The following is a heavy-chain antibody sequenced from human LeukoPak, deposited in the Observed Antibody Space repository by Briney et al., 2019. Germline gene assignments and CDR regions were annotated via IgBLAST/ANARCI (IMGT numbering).Heavy chain of an antibody. CDR1: GYTFSNYA. V-gene: IGHV1-69*05. CDR3: TRGSDSYYYYSMDV. CDR2: IIPILRTP. J-gene: IGHJ6*03. Sequence: ASLKVSCKASGYTFSNYAINWVRQAPGQGLEWMGGIIPILRTPSYAEKFQGRVMITTDESTSTAHMELSGLRSEDTAVYYCTRGSDSYYYYSMDVWGRGTTVIVSS.